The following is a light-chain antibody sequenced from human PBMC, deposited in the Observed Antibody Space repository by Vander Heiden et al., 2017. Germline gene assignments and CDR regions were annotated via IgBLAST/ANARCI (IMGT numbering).Light chain of an antibody. CDR2: RDF. CDR3: AAWDDSLSVV. CDR1: SSNVGSNS. Sequence: QSVLTQPPSASGTPGQRVTISCSGSSSNVGSNSVYWYQHLPGTPPKLLIYRDFQRPSGVPDRFSASKSGTSASLAISGLRSEDEAHYYCAAWDDSLSVVFGGGTKLTVL. V-gene: IGLV1-47*01. J-gene: IGLJ2*01.